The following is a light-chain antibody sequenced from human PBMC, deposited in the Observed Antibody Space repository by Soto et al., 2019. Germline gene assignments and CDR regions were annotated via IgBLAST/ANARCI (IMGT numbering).Light chain of an antibody. CDR3: QQHSNWPIT. V-gene: IGKV3-11*01. J-gene: IGKJ5*01. CDR2: DAS. Sequence: EIVLTQSPATLSLSPGERATLSCRASQSLSNYLAWYQQRPGQAPRLLIYDASNRATGIPARFSGSGSGTDFTLTISSLEPEDFAVYYCQQHSNWPITFGQGTRLEIK. CDR1: QSLSNY.